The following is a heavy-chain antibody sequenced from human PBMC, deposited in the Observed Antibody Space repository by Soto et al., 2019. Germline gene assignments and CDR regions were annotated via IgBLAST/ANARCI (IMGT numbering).Heavy chain of an antibody. CDR1: GVSISSHY. J-gene: IGHJ1*01. CDR3: ASQGY. CDR2: IYDSGST. Sequence: QVQLQESGPGLVKPSETLSLTCTVSGVSISSHYWSWIRQPPGKGLEWIGYIYDSGSTNYSPSLRSLVTISVDTSKNQFSLKLSSVTAADPAVYYCASQGYWGQGTLVTVSS. V-gene: IGHV4-59*08.